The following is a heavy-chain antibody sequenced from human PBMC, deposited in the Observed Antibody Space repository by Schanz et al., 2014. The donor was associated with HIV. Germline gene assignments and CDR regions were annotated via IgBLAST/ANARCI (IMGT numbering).Heavy chain of an antibody. Sequence: QVQLVQSGAEVRKPGASVKVACKASGFTLTSYYMHWVRQAPGQGLEWMGGIIHIFGTTNYAPKFQGRVTINVDESTNTAYMEMRGLRFEDTAVYYCASGRRSGIGWRMDVWGQGTTVSVSS. V-gene: IGHV1-69*01. J-gene: IGHJ6*02. CDR1: GFTLTSYY. D-gene: IGHD6-19*01. CDR2: IIHIFGTT. CDR3: ASGRRSGIGWRMDV.